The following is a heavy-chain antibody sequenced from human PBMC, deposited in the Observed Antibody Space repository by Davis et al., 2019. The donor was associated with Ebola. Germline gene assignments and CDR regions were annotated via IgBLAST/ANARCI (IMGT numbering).Heavy chain of an antibody. CDR2: ISTNTGNP. CDR3: ARDNGYCSGGSCYSWGDY. Sequence: AASVKVSCKASGYPFTNYAMNWVRQAPGQGLEWMGWISTNTGNPMYAQGFTGRFVFSVDTSVSTAYLQISSLKAEDTAVYYCARDNGYCSGGSCYSWGDYWGQGTLVTVSS. V-gene: IGHV7-4-1*02. CDR1: GYPFTNYA. J-gene: IGHJ4*02. D-gene: IGHD2-15*01.